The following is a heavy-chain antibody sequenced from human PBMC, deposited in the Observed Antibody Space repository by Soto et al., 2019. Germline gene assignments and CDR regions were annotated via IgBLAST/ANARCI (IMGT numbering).Heavy chain of an antibody. Sequence: EVQLLESGGGLVQPGGSLRLSCAASGFTFSTYGMSWVRQAPGQGLEWVSVITPSGASKFYADSVKGRFIISRDNSKNTVYLQMDSLRAEDTAIYYGVKDRKRMDVWGQGTTVTVSS. CDR2: ITPSGASK. V-gene: IGHV3-23*01. CDR1: GFTFSTYG. J-gene: IGHJ6*02. CDR3: VKDRKRMDV.